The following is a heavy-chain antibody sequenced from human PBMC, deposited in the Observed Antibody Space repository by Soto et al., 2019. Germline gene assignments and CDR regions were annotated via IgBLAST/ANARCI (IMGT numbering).Heavy chain of an antibody. CDR3: AKVFYYYDSSVYYYFDY. J-gene: IGHJ4*02. D-gene: IGHD3-22*01. Sequence: EVQLLESGGGLVQPGGSLRLSCAASGFTFSSYAVSWVRQAPGKGPEWISSISGSGSTIYYADSVKGRFTISRDNSKNTLYLQMSSLRAEDTDVYYCAKVFYYYDSSVYYYFDYWGQGTLVTVSS. CDR1: GFTFSSYA. V-gene: IGHV3-23*01. CDR2: ISGSGSTI.